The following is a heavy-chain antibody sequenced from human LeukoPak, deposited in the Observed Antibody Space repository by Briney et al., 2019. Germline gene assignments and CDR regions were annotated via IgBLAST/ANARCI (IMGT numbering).Heavy chain of an antibody. CDR2: IYYSGST. CDR3: ARTFDILSGLDAFDI. CDR1: GGSVSSYD. Sequence: SETLCLTCTVSGGSVSSYDWSWIRQPPGKGLEWIGYIYYSGSTNYNPSLKSRVTISVDTSKNQISLKLSSVTAADTAVYYCARTFDILSGLDAFDIWGQGTMVIVSS. D-gene: IGHD3-9*01. V-gene: IGHV4-59*02. J-gene: IGHJ3*02.